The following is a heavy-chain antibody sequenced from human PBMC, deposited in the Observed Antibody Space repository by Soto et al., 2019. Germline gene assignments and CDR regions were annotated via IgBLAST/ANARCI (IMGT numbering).Heavy chain of an antibody. D-gene: IGHD3-10*01. CDR3: AADKMVRGDHYYYYGMDV. Sequence: SVKVSCKASGFTFTSSAVQWVRQARGQRLEWIGWIVVGSGNTNYAQKFQERVTITRDMSTSTAYMELSSLRSEDTAVYYCAADKMVRGDHYYYYGMDVWGQGTTVTVSS. V-gene: IGHV1-58*01. J-gene: IGHJ6*02. CDR2: IVVGSGNT. CDR1: GFTFTSSA.